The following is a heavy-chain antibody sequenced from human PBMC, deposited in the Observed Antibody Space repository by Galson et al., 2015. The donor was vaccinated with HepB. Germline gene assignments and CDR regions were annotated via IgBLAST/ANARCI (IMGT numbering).Heavy chain of an antibody. J-gene: IGHJ3*02. CDR1: GDSVSSNRAA. V-gene: IGHV6-1*01. CDR2: TLYRSTWSF. D-gene: IGHD5-24*01. CDR3: ARVGPGRDGYNYGALDI. Sequence: CAISGDSVSSNRAAWNWIRQSPSRGLEWLERTLYRSTWSFDYAPSVASRIIINPDTSKNQVSLQLNSVTPEDTAVYSCARVGPGRDGYNYGALDIWAQGTMVTVSS.